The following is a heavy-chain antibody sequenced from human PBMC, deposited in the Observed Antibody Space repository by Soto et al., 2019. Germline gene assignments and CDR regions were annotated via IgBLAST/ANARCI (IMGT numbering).Heavy chain of an antibody. CDR1: GYPVTAYY. D-gene: IGHD3-3*01. CDR2: INPATGAA. Sequence: QLHLVQSGAVVKKPGASVTVSCSASGYPVTAYYMHWVRQAPGRGLEWMGGINPATGAAKYTQTFQGRGTMPRDTSTSTVFMELSGLTSEDTAVFYFGRGGGFGVAGSAPFDMWGQGTLVTVSS. V-gene: IGHV1-2*02. CDR3: GRGGGFGVAGSAPFDM. J-gene: IGHJ3*02.